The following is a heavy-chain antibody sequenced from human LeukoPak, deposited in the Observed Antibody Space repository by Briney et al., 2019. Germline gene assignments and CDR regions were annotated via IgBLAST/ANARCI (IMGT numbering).Heavy chain of an antibody. V-gene: IGHV4-38-2*02. CDR3: ARDTVVVAASNWFDP. J-gene: IGHJ5*02. Sequence: SETLSLTCTVSGYSTSSGYYWGWIRQPPGKGLEWIGSIYHSGSTYYNPSLKSRVTISVDTSKNQFSLKLSSVTAADTAVYYCARDTVVVAASNWFDPWGQGTLVTVSS. CDR1: GYSTSSGYY. D-gene: IGHD2-15*01. CDR2: IYHSGST.